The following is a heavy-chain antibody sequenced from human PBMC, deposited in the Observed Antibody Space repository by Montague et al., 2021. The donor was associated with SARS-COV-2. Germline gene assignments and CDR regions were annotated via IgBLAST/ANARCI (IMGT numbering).Heavy chain of an antibody. D-gene: IGHD2-2*02. CDR1: GGSASGYY. CDR2: MYYTGTS. V-gene: IGHV4-59*02. J-gene: IGHJ4*01. Sequence: SETLSLTCAISGGSASGYYWAWIRQPPGKGLEWIGYMYYTGTSNYNPSLKNRVSMSIDTSKNHFSLNLTSVAAADTGVYYCARGLGYTSMFRFFDYWGHGAQVTVSS. CDR3: ARGLGYTSMFRFFDY.